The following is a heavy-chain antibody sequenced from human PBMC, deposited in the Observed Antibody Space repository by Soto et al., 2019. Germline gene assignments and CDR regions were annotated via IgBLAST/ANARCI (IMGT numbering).Heavy chain of an antibody. CDR3: ARYSSAGSCYDY. Sequence: QVQLQESGPGLVKPSETLSLTCTVSGGSISSYYWSWIRQPAGKGLEWIGRTHTSGSTNYNPSLKSRVTMSVDTSKNQLSLKLTSVTAADTAVYCCARYSSAGSCYDYWGQGTLVTVSS. V-gene: IGHV4-4*07. CDR1: GGSISSYY. CDR2: THTSGST. J-gene: IGHJ4*02. D-gene: IGHD2-15*01.